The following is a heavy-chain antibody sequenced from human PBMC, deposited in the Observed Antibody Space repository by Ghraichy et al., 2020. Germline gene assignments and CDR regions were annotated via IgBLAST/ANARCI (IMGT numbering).Heavy chain of an antibody. D-gene: IGHD5-24*01. Sequence: GGSLRLSCAASGFTVSSNYMSWVRQGPGKGLEWVSVIYSGGSTNYADDAKGRFTISSDNSTNTPHLQMNRLRAADTAVDYFAGVGQRRRQFEDDKSYGMDAWGQGTTVTVSS. CDR3: AGVGQRRRQFEDDKSYGMDA. J-gene: IGHJ6*02. V-gene: IGHV3-53*01. CDR1: GFTVSSNY. CDR2: IYSGGST.